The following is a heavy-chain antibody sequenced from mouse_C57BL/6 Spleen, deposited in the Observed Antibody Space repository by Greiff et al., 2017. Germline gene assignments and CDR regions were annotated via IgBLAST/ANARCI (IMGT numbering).Heavy chain of an antibody. CDR2: IDPSDSET. Sequence: VQLQQPGAELVRPGSSVKLSCKASGYTFTSYWMHWVKQRPIQGLEWIGNIDPSDSETHYNQKFKDKATLTVDKSSSTAYMQLSSLTSEDSAVYYCARWEITTPYYYAMDYWGQGTSVTVSS. V-gene: IGHV1-52*01. CDR3: ARWEITTPYYYAMDY. CDR1: GYTFTSYW. J-gene: IGHJ4*01. D-gene: IGHD1-1*01.